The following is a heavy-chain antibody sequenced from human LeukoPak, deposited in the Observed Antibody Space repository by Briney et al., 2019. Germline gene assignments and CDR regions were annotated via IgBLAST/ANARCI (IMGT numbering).Heavy chain of an antibody. CDR3: ARSYRQAVAGTSGYAFDI. CDR2: IYYSGST. J-gene: IGHJ3*02. Sequence: SETLSLTCAVYGGSFSGYYWSWIRQPPGKGLEWIGYIYYSGSTNYNPSLKSRVTISVDTSKNQFSLKLSSVTAADTAVYYCARSYRQAVAGTSGYAFDIWGQGTMVTVSS. D-gene: IGHD6-19*01. V-gene: IGHV4-59*08. CDR1: GGSFSGYY.